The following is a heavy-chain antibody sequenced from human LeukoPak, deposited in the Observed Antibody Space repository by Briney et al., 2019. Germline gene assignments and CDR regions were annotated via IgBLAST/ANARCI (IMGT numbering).Heavy chain of an antibody. Sequence: PSETLSLTCTVSGDSISSSGYYWNWIRQHPGKGLEWIGCISHSGSTPYNPSLKSRVTISVDTSKNQFSLKLSSVTAADTAVYYCAREEQRYFDWWGQGTLVTVSS. CDR3: AREEQRYFDW. V-gene: IGHV4-31*03. CDR1: GDSISSSGYY. D-gene: IGHD1/OR15-1a*01. J-gene: IGHJ4*02. CDR2: ISHSGST.